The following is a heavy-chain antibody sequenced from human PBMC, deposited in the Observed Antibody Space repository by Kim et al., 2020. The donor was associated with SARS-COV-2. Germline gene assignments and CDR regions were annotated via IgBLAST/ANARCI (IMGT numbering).Heavy chain of an antibody. V-gene: IGHV3-23*01. D-gene: IGHD3-10*01. CDR3: AKDRVRGFGVLV. J-gene: IGHJ1*01. CDR1: GFTFSSYV. CDR2: ISGGAEIT. Sequence: GGSLRLSCAASGFTFSSYVMTWVRQAPGKGLEWVSSISGGAEITFYADSVRGRFTISRDNSKNTVYLQVNSLIGEDTAFYYCAKDRVRGFGVLVWGQGTLVTVSS.